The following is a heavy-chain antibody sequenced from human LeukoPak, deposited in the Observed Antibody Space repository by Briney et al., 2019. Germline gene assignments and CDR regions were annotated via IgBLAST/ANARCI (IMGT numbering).Heavy chain of an antibody. V-gene: IGHV1-2*02. J-gene: IGHJ5*02. D-gene: IGHD6-13*01. CDR1: GYTFTGYY. CDR2: INPNSGGT. Sequence: ASVKVSCKASGYTFTGYYIHWVRQAPGQGLEWMGWINPNSGGTTYAQKFQGRVTMTRDTSISTAYMELSRLRSDDTAVYYCARGAFGSTNWFDPWGQGTLVTVSS. CDR3: ARGAFGSTNWFDP.